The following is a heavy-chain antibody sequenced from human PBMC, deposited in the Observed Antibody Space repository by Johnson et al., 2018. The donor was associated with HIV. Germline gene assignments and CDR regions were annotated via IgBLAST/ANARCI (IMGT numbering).Heavy chain of an antibody. CDR3: AKDWDVVVTADDAFDI. J-gene: IGHJ3*02. CDR2: ISYDGSNK. V-gene: IGHV3-30*04. Sequence: QVQLVESGGGVVQPGRSLRLSCAASGFTFSNYAMHWVRQAPGKGLEWVAVISYDGSNKYYADSVKGRFTISRDNSKNTLYLQMNSLRAEDTAVYYCAKDWDVVVTADDAFDIWGQGTMVTVSS. CDR1: GFTFSNYA. D-gene: IGHD2-21*02.